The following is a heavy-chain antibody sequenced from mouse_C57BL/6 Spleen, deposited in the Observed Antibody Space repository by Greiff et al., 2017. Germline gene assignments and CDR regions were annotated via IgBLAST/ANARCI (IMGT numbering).Heavy chain of an antibody. CDR1: GFTFSSYA. CDR2: IRDGGSYT. CDR3: ARDRRDYGGSRYAMDY. D-gene: IGHD1-1*01. V-gene: IGHV5-4*01. Sequence: EVQRVESGGGLVKPGGSLKLSCAASGFTFSSYAMSWVRQTPEKRLEWVATIRDGGSYTYYPDNVKGRFTISRDNAKNTLYLQLSHLKSEDTAMYYCARDRRDYGGSRYAMDYWGKGTSDTVST. J-gene: IGHJ4*01.